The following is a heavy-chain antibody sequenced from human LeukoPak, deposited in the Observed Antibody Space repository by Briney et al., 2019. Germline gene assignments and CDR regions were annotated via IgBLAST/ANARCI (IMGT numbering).Heavy chain of an antibody. J-gene: IGHJ6*02. CDR1: GFTFSSYW. D-gene: IGHD3-22*01. CDR2: INSDGSST. Sequence: GGSLRLSCAASGFTFSSYWMHWVRQAPGKGLVWVSRINSDGSSTSYANSVKGRFTISRDNAKNTLYLQMNSLRAEDTAVYYCARGWSGYYYDSSGYYYDMDVWGQGTTVTVSS. V-gene: IGHV3-74*01. CDR3: ARGWSGYYYDSSGYYYDMDV.